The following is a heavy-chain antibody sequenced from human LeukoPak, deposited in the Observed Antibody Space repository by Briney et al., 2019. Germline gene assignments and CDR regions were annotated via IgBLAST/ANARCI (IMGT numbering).Heavy chain of an antibody. Sequence: SETLSLTCAVYGGSFSGYSWTWIRQPPGKGLEWIGEITHSGSTNYNPSLKSRVTISVDTSKNQFSLKLTSVTAADTAVYYSARGAPGYWGQGTLVTVSS. CDR1: GGSFSGYS. J-gene: IGHJ4*02. CDR2: ITHSGST. CDR3: ARGAPGY. V-gene: IGHV4-34*01.